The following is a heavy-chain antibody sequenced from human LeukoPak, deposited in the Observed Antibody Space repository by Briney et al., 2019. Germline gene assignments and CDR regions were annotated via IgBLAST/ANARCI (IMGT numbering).Heavy chain of an antibody. D-gene: IGHD5-18*01. CDR1: GFTFSNYA. CDR2: ISGSGGST. J-gene: IGHJ4*02. CDR3: TKGTIWLPFDY. V-gene: IGHV3-23*01. Sequence: GGSLRLPCAASGFTFSNYAMSWARQAPGKGLEWVSAISGSGGSTYYADSVKGRFTISRDNSKNTLYLQMNSLRAEDTAVYYCTKGTIWLPFDYWGQGTLVTVSS.